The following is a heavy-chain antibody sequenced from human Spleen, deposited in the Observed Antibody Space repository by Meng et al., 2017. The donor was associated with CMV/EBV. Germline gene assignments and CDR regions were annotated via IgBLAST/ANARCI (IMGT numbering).Heavy chain of an antibody. CDR2: IFHSGGT. CDR3: ARDPYATGWAG. CDR1: GGSISISTW. V-gene: IGHV4-4*02. D-gene: IGHD6-19*01. J-gene: IGHJ4*02. Sequence: QGQLHESGPGLVEPSGTLSLTCAVSGGSISISTWWSWVRQPPGKGLEWIGEIFHSGGTNYNPSLRGRVTISLDKSKNQFSLTLRSVTAADTAVYYCARDPYATGWAGWGQGTLVTVSS.